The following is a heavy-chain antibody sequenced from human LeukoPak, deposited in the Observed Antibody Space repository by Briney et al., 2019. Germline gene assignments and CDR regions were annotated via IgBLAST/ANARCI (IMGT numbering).Heavy chain of an antibody. V-gene: IGHV3-7*01. D-gene: IGHD2-21*01. CDR2: IKQDGSER. J-gene: IGHJ4*02. CDR3: ARAYY. CDR1: GFTFRNSW. Sequence: PGGSLRLSCAASGFTFRNSWMSWVRQAPGKGLEWVANIKQDGSERDYVDSVKGRFTISRDNAGNSLYLQMNSLRAEDTAVYYCARAYYWGQGTLVSVSS.